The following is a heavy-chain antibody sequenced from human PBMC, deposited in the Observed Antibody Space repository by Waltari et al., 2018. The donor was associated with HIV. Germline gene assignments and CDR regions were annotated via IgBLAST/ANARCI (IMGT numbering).Heavy chain of an antibody. V-gene: IGHV3-21*01. Sequence: EVQLVESGGGLVKPGGSLRLSCAASGFTFSSYSMNWVRQAPGKGLEWVSSISSSSSYIYYADSVKGRFTISRDNAKNSLYLQMNSLRAEDTAVYYCARVDSSSWYWFDPWGQGTLVTVSS. CDR3: ARVDSSSWYWFDP. CDR2: ISSSSSYI. D-gene: IGHD6-13*01. J-gene: IGHJ5*02. CDR1: GFTFSSYS.